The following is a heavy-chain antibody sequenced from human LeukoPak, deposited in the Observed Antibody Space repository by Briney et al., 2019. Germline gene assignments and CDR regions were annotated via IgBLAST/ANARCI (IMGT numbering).Heavy chain of an antibody. V-gene: IGHV1-2*06. CDR2: INPNSGGT. CDR1: GYTFTGYY. D-gene: IGHD5-18*01. CDR3: ARVGYSYGYDFDY. J-gene: IGHJ4*02. Sequence: ASVKVPCKASGYTFTGYYMHWVRQAPGQVLELMGRINPNSGGTNYAQKFQGMVTMTRDTSISTAYMELSRLRSDDTAVYYCARVGYSYGYDFDYWGQGTLVTVSS.